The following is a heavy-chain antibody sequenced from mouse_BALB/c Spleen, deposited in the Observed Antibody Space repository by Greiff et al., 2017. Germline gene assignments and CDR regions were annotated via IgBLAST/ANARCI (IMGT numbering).Heavy chain of an antibody. CDR1: GFTFSSFG. CDR3: ARKDGSSYYFDY. D-gene: IGHD1-1*01. V-gene: IGHV5-17*02. CDR2: ISSGSSTI. J-gene: IGHJ2*01. Sequence: DVQLQESGGGLVQPGGSRKLSCAASGFTFSSFGMHWVRQAPEKGLEWVAYISSGSSTIYYADTVKGRFTISRDNPKNTLFLQMTSLRSEDTAMYYCARKDGSSYYFDYWGQGTTLTVSS.